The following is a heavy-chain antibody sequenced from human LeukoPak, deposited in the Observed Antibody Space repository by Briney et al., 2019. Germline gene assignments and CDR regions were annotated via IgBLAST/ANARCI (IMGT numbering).Heavy chain of an antibody. V-gene: IGHV4-38-2*01. J-gene: IGHJ3*02. CDR2: IYNSGST. D-gene: IGHD6-13*01. Sequence: PSETLSLTCAVSGSSISSGHYWGWIRQPPGKGLEGIGSIYNSGSTYYNPSLRSRVTISVDTSKNQFSLKLSSVTAADTAVYYCARNNTRTVSRGSRRRRANAFDIWGQGTMVTVSS. CDR3: ARNNTRTVSRGSRRRRANAFDI. CDR1: GSSISSGHY.